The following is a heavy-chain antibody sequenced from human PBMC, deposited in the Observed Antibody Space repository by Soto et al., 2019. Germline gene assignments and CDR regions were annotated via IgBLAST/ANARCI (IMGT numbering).Heavy chain of an antibody. CDR3: ATYYCSGSHPVDAFDI. CDR1: GYTLTELS. D-gene: IGHD3-10*01. Sequence: ASVKVSCKVSGYTLTELSMHWVRQAPGKGLEWMGGFDPEDGETIYAQKFQGRVTMTEDTSTDTAYMELSSLRSEDTAVYYCATYYCSGSHPVDAFDIWGQGTMVTVSS. V-gene: IGHV1-24*01. CDR2: FDPEDGET. J-gene: IGHJ3*02.